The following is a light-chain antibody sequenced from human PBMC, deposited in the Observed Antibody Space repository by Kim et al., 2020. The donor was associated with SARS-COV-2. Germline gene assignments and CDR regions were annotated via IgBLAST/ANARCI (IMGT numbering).Light chain of an antibody. V-gene: IGKV1-17*01. CDR2: AAS. J-gene: IGKJ4*01. CDR3: LQHNSFPLT. CDR1: QGIRSD. Sequence: SASVGDRVSITCRASQGIRSDLAWYQKKPGRAPKLLIYAASSLQSGVPSRFSGSGSGTEFTLTISSLQPEDFASYYCLQHNSFPLTFGGGTKLEI.